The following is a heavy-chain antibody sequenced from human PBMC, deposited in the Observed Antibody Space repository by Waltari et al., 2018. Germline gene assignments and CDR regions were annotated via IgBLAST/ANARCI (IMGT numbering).Heavy chain of an antibody. CDR2: ISYDGSNK. D-gene: IGHD3-10*01. Sequence: VQLVESGGGLIQPGRSLRLSCAASGFTFSSYAMHWVRQAPGKGLEWVEVISYDGSNKYYADSVKGRFTISRDNSKNTLYLQMNSLRAEDTAVYYCARAGRAGYFDYWGQGTLVTVSS. CDR1: GFTFSSYA. CDR3: ARAGRAGYFDY. J-gene: IGHJ4*02. V-gene: IGHV3-30*01.